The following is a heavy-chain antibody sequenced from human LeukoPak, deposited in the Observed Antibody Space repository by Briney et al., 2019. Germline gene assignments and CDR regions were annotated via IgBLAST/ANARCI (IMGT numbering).Heavy chain of an antibody. CDR3: ARHRYSNYGSFAP. CDR1: GYSFTSFW. Sequence: GESLKISCKGSGYSFTSFWIRWVRQMPGKGVEWMGRIDPSESYINYSPPFQGHVTIPADKSINTAYLQWSSLNASDTAMYYCARHRYSNYGSFAPWGQGTLVTVSS. J-gene: IGHJ5*02. CDR2: IDPSESYI. D-gene: IGHD4-11*01. V-gene: IGHV5-10-1*01.